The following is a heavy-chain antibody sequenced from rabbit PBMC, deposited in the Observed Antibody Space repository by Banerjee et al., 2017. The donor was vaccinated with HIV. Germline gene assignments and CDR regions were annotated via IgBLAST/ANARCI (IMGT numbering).Heavy chain of an antibody. CDR3: ARLSGWGGDL. J-gene: IGHJ3*01. Sequence: QEQLVESGGGLVTLGGSLTLTCKASGFSFSSGYDMCWVRQAPGKGLEWIACINTSSGNTVYASWVNGRFTISSDNAQNTVDLQMNSLTAADTATYFCARLSGWGGDLWGQGTLVTVS. CDR1: GFSFSSGYD. CDR2: INTSSGNT. V-gene: IGHV1S43*01. D-gene: IGHD4-1*01.